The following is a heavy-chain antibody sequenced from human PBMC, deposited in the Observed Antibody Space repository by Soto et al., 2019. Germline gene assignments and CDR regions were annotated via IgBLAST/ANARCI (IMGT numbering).Heavy chain of an antibody. CDR1: GFTFSSYA. CDR2: ISYDGSNK. D-gene: IGHD6-19*01. Sequence: PGGSLRLSCAASGFTFSSYAMHWVRQAPGKGLEWVAVISYDGSNKYYADSVKGRFTIPRDNSKDTLYLQMNSLRAEDTAVYYCARGSIAVAGTGVVYWGQGTLVTVSS. V-gene: IGHV3-30-3*01. J-gene: IGHJ4*02. CDR3: ARGSIAVAGTGVVY.